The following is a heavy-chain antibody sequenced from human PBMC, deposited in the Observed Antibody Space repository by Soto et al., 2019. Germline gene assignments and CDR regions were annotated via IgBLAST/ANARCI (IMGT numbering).Heavy chain of an antibody. J-gene: IGHJ1*01. V-gene: IGHV4-34*01. CDR2: INHSGST. CDR1: GGSFSGYY. CDR3: ARQKIIPLLAY. Sequence: PSAALSLTCAVYGGSFSGYYWTWIRQPPGTGLEWIGEINHSGSTNYNPSLKSRVTISVDTSKNQFSLKLTPVTAADTAVYYCARQKIIPLLAYWGKGT. D-gene: IGHD2-21*01.